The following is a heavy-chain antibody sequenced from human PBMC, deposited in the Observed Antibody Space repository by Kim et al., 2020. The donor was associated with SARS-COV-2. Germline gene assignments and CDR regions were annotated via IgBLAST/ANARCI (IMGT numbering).Heavy chain of an antibody. CDR2: VYYSGKT. CDR1: GGSITTGGDY. Sequence: SETLSLTCTVSGGSITTGGDYWSWIRQHPGEGLEWIGYVYYSGKTYNNPSLQSRLSISIDTSKNQFSLNLTSVTAADTAVYYCAREKGYYYETRGNTKGWSDAWGQGTLVTVSS. V-gene: IGHV4-31*03. CDR3: AREKGYYYETRGNTKGWSDA. D-gene: IGHD3-22*01. J-gene: IGHJ5*02.